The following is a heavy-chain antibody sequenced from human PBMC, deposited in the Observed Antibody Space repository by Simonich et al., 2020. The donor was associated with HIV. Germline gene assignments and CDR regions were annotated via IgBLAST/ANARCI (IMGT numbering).Heavy chain of an antibody. V-gene: IGHV1-2*02. Sequence: QVQLVQSGAEVKKPGASVKVSCKASGYTFTSYDINWVRQATGQGLEWIGWINPNSGGTNYAQKFQGRVPMTRDTSISTAYMELSRLRSDDTAVYYCAFLGGYDSSGFDAFDIWGQGTMVSVSS. D-gene: IGHD3-22*01. CDR3: AFLGGYDSSGFDAFDI. J-gene: IGHJ3*02. CDR2: INPNSGGT. CDR1: GYTFTSYD.